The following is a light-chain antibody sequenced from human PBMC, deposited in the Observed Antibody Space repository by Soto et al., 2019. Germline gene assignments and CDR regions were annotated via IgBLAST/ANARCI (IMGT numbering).Light chain of an antibody. CDR1: GSNVGTYS. J-gene: IGLJ1*01. CDR2: DST. V-gene: IGLV1-51*01. CDR3: GVWDRSLTTYV. Sequence: QSVLTQPPSVSAAPGQKVTISCSGSGSNVGTYSVSWYQHLPGTAPKLLIYDSTTRPSGIPDRFSGSKSGTLATLGITGLQTGDEAEYYCGVWDRSLTTYVFGPGTKVTVL.